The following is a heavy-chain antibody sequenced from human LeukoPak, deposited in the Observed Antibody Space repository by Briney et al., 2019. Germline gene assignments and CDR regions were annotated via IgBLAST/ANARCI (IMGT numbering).Heavy chain of an antibody. Sequence: SETLSLTCTVSGGSIRSSYYYWGWIRQPPGKGLEWIGSIYDSGSTDYNPSLKSRVTISVDTSQNHFSLKLSSVTAADTAVYYCARSSRGTSDYYGMDVWGQGTTVTVSS. CDR3: ARSSRGTSDYYGMDV. CDR1: GGSIRSSYYY. D-gene: IGHD1-1*01. J-gene: IGHJ6*02. V-gene: IGHV4-39*07. CDR2: IYDSGST.